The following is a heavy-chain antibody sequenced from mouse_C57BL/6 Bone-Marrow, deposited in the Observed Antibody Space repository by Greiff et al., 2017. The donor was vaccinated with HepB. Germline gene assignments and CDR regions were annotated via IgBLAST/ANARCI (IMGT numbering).Heavy chain of an antibody. CDR1: GFTFSSYG. D-gene: IGHD4-1*01. Sequence: EVKLVESGGDLVKPGGSLKLSCAASGFTFSSYGMSWVRQTPDKRLEWVATISSGGSYTYYPDSVKGRFTISRDNAKNTLYLQMSSLKSEDTAMYYCASIELGPFDYWGQGTTLTVSS. V-gene: IGHV5-6*01. CDR2: ISSGGSYT. J-gene: IGHJ2*01. CDR3: ASIELGPFDY.